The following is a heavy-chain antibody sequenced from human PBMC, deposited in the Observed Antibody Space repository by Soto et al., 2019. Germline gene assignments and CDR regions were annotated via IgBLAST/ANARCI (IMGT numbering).Heavy chain of an antibody. V-gene: IGHV4-34*01. CDR2: INHSGST. CDR1: GGSFSGYY. CDR3: ARRRWLHQLHWFDH. Sequence: SETLSLTCAVYGGSFSGYYWSWIRQPPGKGLEWIGEINHSGSTNYNPSLKSRVTISVDTSKNQFSLKLSSVTAADTAVYYCARRRWLHQLHWFDHWGQRTLVTVS. D-gene: IGHD5-12*01. J-gene: IGHJ5*02.